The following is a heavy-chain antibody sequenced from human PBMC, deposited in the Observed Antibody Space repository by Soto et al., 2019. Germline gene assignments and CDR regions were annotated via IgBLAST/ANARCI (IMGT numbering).Heavy chain of an antibody. CDR3: AKDAKRTDGWYYFDH. D-gene: IGHD6-19*01. V-gene: IGHV3-23*01. J-gene: IGHJ4*02. CDR2: IDYSGGTT. CDR1: GFTFSRLA. Sequence: GGSLRLSCAASGFTFSRLAMGWVRQAPGKGLEWVSVIDYSGGTTYYTDSVKGRFTISRDNSKKMLFLQMNSLRAEDTAVYFCAKDAKRTDGWYYFDHWGQGAMVTVSS.